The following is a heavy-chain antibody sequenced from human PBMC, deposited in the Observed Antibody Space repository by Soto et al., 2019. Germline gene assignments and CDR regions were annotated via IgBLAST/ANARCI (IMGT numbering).Heavy chain of an antibody. J-gene: IGHJ4*02. Sequence: ASVKVSCKASGGTFSSYAISWVRQAPGQGLEWMGGIIPIFGTANYAQKFQGRVTITADESTGTAYMELSSLRSEDTAVYYCARVYCSGGGCYGIDYWGQGTLVTVSS. V-gene: IGHV1-69*13. CDR2: IIPIFGTA. CDR1: GGTFSSYA. CDR3: ARVYCSGGGCYGIDY. D-gene: IGHD2-15*01.